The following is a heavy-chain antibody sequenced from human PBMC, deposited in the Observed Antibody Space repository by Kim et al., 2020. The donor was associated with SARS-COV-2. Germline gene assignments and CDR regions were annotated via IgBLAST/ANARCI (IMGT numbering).Heavy chain of an antibody. J-gene: IGHJ6*02. D-gene: IGHD5-18*01. Sequence: SVEGRFTVSRDDSKNTVYLQLNSLRAEETAVYYCARDRDGCSDGSSGMDVWGQGTTVTVSS. V-gene: IGHV3-30*07. CDR3: ARDRDGCSDGSSGMDV.